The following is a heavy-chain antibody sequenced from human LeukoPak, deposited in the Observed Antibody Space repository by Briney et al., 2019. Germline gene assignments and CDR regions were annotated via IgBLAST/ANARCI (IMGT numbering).Heavy chain of an antibody. CDR3: AKIASGYWVSYFDY. J-gene: IGHJ4*02. CDR1: GFTFSSYA. CDR2: ISGSGGST. V-gene: IGHV3-23*01. D-gene: IGHD3-22*01. Sequence: TGGSLRLSCVVSGFTFSSYAMSWDRQAPGKGLEWVSAISGSGGSTYYADSVKGRFTISRDNSRNTLYLQMNTLRAEDTAVYYCAKIASGYWVSYFDYWGQGTLVTVSS.